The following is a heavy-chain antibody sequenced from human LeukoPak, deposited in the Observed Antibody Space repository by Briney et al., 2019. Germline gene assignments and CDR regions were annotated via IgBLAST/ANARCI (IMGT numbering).Heavy chain of an antibody. J-gene: IGHJ4*02. V-gene: IGHV3-21*01. CDR3: ARDPGRYSYGQSDC. D-gene: IGHD5-18*01. CDR1: GFTFSSYS. CDR2: ISSSSSYI. Sequence: GGSLRLSCAASGFTFSSYSMNWVRQAPGKGLEWVSSISSSSSYIYYADSVKGRFTISRDNAKNSLYLQMNSLRAEDTAVYYCARDPGRYSYGQSDCWGQGTLVTVSS.